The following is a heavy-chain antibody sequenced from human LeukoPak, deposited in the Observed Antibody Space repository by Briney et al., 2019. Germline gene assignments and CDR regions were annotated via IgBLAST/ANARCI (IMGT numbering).Heavy chain of an antibody. CDR3: ARLLPPYYGSGSYGVDY. CDR2: IKQDGSEK. V-gene: IGHV3-7*01. CDR1: GFTFSSYW. J-gene: IGHJ4*02. D-gene: IGHD3-10*01. Sequence: GRSLRLSCAASGFTFSSYWMSWVRQAPGKGLEWVANIKQDGSEKYYVDSVKGRFTISRDNAKNSLYLQMNSLRAEDTAVYYCARLLPPYYGSGSYGVDYWGQGTLVTVSS.